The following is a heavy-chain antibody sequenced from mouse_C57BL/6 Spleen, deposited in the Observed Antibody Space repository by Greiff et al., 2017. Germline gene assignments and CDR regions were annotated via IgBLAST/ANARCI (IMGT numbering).Heavy chain of an antibody. CDR3: GRDQTGAGDMDY. V-gene: IGHV5-4*01. D-gene: IGHD4-1*01. CDR2: ISDGGSYT. CDR1: GFTFSSYA. J-gene: IGHJ4*01. Sequence: EVKLMESGGGLVKPGGSLKLSCAASGFTFSSYAMSWVRQTPEKRLEWVATISDGGSYTYYPDNVKGRFTISRDNAKNNLYLQMSHLKSEDTAMYYCGRDQTGAGDMDYWGQGTSVTVSS.